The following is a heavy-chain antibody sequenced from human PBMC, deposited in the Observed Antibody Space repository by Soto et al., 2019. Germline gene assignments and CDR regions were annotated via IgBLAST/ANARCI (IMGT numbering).Heavy chain of an antibody. D-gene: IGHD4-17*01. CDR1: GYTFTGYY. CDR2: INPNSGGT. J-gene: IGHJ4*02. Sequence: QVQLVQSGAEVKKPGASVKVSCKASGYTFTGYYMHWVRQAPGQGLEWMGWINPNSGGTNYAQKFQGWVTMTRDTSISTAYMELSRLRSDDTAVYYCARATGQDYGDYVFDYWGQGTLVTVSS. CDR3: ARATGQDYGDYVFDY. V-gene: IGHV1-2*04.